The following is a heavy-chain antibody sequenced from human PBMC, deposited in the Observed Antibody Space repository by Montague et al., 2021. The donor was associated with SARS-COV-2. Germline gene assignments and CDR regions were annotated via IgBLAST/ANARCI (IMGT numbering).Heavy chain of an antibody. CDR3: AFGGLDAFDI. D-gene: IGHD4-23*01. CDR1: GGSASSGSYY. Sequence: SETLSLTCTVSGGSASSGSYYWSWIRQPPGKGLEWIGYIYYSGSTNYNPSVKSRVTISVDTSKNQFSLKLSSVTAADTAMYYCAFGGLDAFDIWGQGTVVTVSS. J-gene: IGHJ3*02. V-gene: IGHV4-61*01. CDR2: IYYSGST.